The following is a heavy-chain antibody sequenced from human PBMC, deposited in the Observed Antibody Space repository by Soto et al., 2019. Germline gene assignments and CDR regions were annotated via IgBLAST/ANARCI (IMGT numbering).Heavy chain of an antibody. J-gene: IGHJ4*02. V-gene: IGHV4-30-4*01. CDR2: VYYTGST. CDR3: ARDRINSPDLCDS. CDR1: GGSINSDEYY. D-gene: IGHD1-1*01. Sequence: QVQLQESGPGLVKPSQTLSLTCSVSGGSINSDEYYWSWIRQPPRGGLEWIGHVYYTGSTSYSPSLKSRLTISVDTSKNQFSLRLNSVSAADTAVYYCARDRINSPDLCDSWCQGTLFTVSS.